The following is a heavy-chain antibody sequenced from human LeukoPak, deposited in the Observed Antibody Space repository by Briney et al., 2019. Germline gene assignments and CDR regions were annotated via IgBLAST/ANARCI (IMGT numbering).Heavy chain of an antibody. V-gene: IGHV3-7*04. J-gene: IGHJ4*02. CDR1: GFTFTYFW. CDR2: IKNDGSQK. CDR3: VWGHYGDY. Sequence: GGSLRLSCAASGFTFTYFWMTWVRQAPGKGLEWVANIKNDGSQKYYAVSVEGRFTISRDNAKHLLYLQMHGLRADDTAVYYCVWGHYGDYTGQGTLVTVSS.